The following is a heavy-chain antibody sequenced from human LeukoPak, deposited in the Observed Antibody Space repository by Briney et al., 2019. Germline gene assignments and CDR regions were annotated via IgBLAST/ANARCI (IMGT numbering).Heavy chain of an antibody. CDR3: ARDVAARPRWFAP. V-gene: IGHV3-48*03. Sequence: GGSLRLSCAASGFTFSSYAMSWVRQAPGKGLEWVSYISSSGSIIYYADSVKGRFTISRDNAKNSLYLQMNSLRAEDTAVYYCARDVAARPRWFAPWGQGTLVTVSS. CDR1: GFTFSSYA. D-gene: IGHD6-6*01. J-gene: IGHJ5*02. CDR2: ISSSGSII.